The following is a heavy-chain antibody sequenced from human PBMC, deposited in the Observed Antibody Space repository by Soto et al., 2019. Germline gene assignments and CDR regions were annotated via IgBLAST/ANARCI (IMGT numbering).Heavy chain of an antibody. J-gene: IGHJ3*02. D-gene: IGHD2-21*01. V-gene: IGHV3-23*01. CDR2: ISENGGSRGGT. CDR3: ASAKAVVIAALGI. Sequence: GGSLRLSCAASGFTFSTYAMSWVRQAPGQGLEWVASISENGGSRGGTYYADSVKGRCTISRDNDKDTLYLQVDNLKGADTAVYYCASAKAVVIAALGIWGQGTMVTVSS. CDR1: GFTFSTYA.